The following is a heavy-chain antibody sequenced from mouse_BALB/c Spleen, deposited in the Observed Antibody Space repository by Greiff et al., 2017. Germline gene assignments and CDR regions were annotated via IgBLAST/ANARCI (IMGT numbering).Heavy chain of an antibody. V-gene: IGHV5-4*02. CDR3: ARDQGNYYGNYWFAY. D-gene: IGHD2-1*01. J-gene: IGHJ3*01. Sequence: EVQVVESGGGLVKPGGSLKLSCAASGFTFSDYYMYWVRQTPEKRLEWVATISDGGSYTYYPDSVKGRFTISRDNAKNNLYLQMSSLKSEDTAMYYCARDQGNYYGNYWFAYWGQGTLVTVSA. CDR1: GFTFSDYY. CDR2: ISDGGSYT.